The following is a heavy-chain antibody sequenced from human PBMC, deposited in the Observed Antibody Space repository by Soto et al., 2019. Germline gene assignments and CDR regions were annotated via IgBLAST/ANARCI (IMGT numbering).Heavy chain of an antibody. CDR2: IIPIFGTA. J-gene: IGHJ5*02. CDR1: GGTFSSYA. Sequence: ASVKVSCKASGGTFSSYAISWVRQAPGQGLEWMGGIIPIFGTANYAQKFQGRVTITADESTSTAYMELSSLRSEDTAVYYCVRDGAAAHAGFDPWGQGTLVTVSS. CDR3: VRDGAAAHAGFDP. D-gene: IGHD6-13*01. V-gene: IGHV1-69*13.